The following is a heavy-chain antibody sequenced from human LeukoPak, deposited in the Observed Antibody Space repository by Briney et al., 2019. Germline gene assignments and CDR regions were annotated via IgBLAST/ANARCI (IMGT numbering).Heavy chain of an antibody. CDR2: IYPGNSDT. D-gene: IGHD3-9*01. CDR3: AREGNYNVLTGYYHYFDC. J-gene: IGHJ4*02. V-gene: IGHV5-51*01. Sequence: GESLKISCKGSGYRFTNYWIGCVRQMPGKGLEWMAIIYPGNSDTRYSPSFRGQVTISADKSISTAYLQWSSLKASDTAMYYCAREGNYNVLTGYYHYFDCWGQGTLVTVSS. CDR1: GYRFTNYW.